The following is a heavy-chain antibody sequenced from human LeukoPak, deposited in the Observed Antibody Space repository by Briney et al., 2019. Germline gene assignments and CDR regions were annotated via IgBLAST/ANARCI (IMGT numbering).Heavy chain of an antibody. J-gene: IGHJ4*02. CDR3: TKRVKYGGTWDHFAD. CDR2: VNADGGNT. V-gene: IGHV3-23*01. Sequence: GGSLRLSCAASGLTFDNYRMSWVRQAPGKGLEWVSTVNADGGNTYDADSVKGRFTISRDNSKSTLILQMNSLRVEDTALYYCTKRVKYGGTWDHFADWGQGTLVTVSS. CDR1: GLTFDNYR. D-gene: IGHD1-26*01.